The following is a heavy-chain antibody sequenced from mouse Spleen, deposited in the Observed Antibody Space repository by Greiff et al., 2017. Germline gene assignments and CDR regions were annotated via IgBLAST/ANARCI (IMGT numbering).Heavy chain of an antibody. D-gene: IGHD2-14*01. CDR1: GFTFSSYA. V-gene: IGHV5-9-3*01. CDR2: ISSGGSYT. Sequence: EVQGVESGGGLVKPGGSLKLSCAASGFTFSSYAMSWVRQTPEKRLEWVATISSGGSYTYYPDSVKGRFTISRDNAKNTLYLQMSSLRSEDTAMYYCATYYRYDGFAYWGQGTLVTVSA. CDR3: ATYYRYDGFAY. J-gene: IGHJ3*01.